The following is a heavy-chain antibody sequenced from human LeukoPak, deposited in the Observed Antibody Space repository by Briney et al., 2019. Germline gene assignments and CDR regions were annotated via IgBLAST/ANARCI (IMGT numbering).Heavy chain of an antibody. Sequence: SETLSLTCAVYGGSFSGYYWSWIRQPPGKGLEWIGEINHSGSTNYNPSLKSRVTISVDTSKNQFSLKLSSVTAADTAVYYCARGRPSYYDFWSGYRFDYWGQGTLVTVSS. D-gene: IGHD3-3*01. CDR2: INHSGST. V-gene: IGHV4-34*01. CDR3: ARGRPSYYDFWSGYRFDY. CDR1: GGSFSGYY. J-gene: IGHJ4*02.